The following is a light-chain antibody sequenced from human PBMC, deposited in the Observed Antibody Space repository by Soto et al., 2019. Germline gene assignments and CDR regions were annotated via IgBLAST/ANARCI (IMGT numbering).Light chain of an antibody. Sequence: QMTQSPSTLSASIGDRVTITCRASQDINNYLAWYQKKPGKAPKLLMYAASTLQSGVPSRFSGSGSGTEFTLTISSLQPEDFATYYCQQLKSYPQTFGQGTKVDIK. CDR3: QQLKSYPQT. J-gene: IGKJ1*01. CDR1: QDINNY. V-gene: IGKV1-9*01. CDR2: AAS.